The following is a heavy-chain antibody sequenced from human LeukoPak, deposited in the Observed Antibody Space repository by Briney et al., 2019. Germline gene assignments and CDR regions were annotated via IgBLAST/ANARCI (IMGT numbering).Heavy chain of an antibody. V-gene: IGHV3-30*02. CDR1: GFTFSSYG. D-gene: IGHD2-21*01. J-gene: IGHJ4*02. CDR3: ARENGDSISGGLDY. CDR2: IRYDGSNK. Sequence: GGSLRLSCAASGFTFSSYGMHWVRQAPGKGLEWVAFIRYDGSNKYYADSVKGRFTISRDNSKDTLYLQMNSLRAEDTAVYYCARENGDSISGGLDYWGQGTLVTVSS.